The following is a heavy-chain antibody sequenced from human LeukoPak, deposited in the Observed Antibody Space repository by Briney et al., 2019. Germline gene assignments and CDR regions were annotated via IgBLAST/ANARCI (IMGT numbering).Heavy chain of an antibody. Sequence: PGRSLRLSCAASGFTFSSYSMNWVRQAPGKGLEWVSSISSSSSYIYYADSVKGRFTISRDNAKNSLYLQMNSLRAEDTAVYYCARELRDIVVVTYYFDYWGQGTLVTVSS. D-gene: IGHD2-2*01. CDR3: ARELRDIVVVTYYFDY. V-gene: IGHV3-21*01. CDR2: ISSSSSYI. J-gene: IGHJ4*02. CDR1: GFTFSSYS.